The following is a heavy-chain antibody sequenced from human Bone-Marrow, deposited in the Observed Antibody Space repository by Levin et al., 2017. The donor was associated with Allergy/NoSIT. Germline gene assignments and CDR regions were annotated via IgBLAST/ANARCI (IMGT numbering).Heavy chain of an antibody. J-gene: IGHJ2*01. CDR3: ARSASVNWYFDL. CDR2: FRNKANGYTA. Sequence: GESLKISCAASGFTFSDHYMDWVRQAPGKGLEWVGCFRNKANGYTAEYAASVKGRFTISRDDSQTSLYLQMNSLKTEDTAVYYCARSASVNWYFDLWCRGTLLTVSS. V-gene: IGHV3-72*01. D-gene: IGHD6-13*01. CDR1: GFTFSDHY.